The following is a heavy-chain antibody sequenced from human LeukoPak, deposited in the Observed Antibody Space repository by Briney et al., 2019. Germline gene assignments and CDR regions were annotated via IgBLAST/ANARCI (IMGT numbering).Heavy chain of an antibody. J-gene: IGHJ4*02. CDR2: IYYSGST. D-gene: IGHD3-3*01. CDR3: ARLIKGTIFGVVTY. CDR1: GGSISSSSYY. V-gene: IGHV4-39*07. Sequence: SETLSLTCTVSGGSISSSSYYWGWIRQPPGKGLEWIGSIYYSGSTYYNPSLKSRVTISVDTSKNQFSLKLSSVTAADTAAYYCARLIKGTIFGVVTYWGQGTLVTVSS.